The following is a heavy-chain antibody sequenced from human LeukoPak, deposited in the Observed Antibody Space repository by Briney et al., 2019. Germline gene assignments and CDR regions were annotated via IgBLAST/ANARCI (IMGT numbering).Heavy chain of an antibody. Sequence: PGGSLRLSCAASGFTFSSYAMNWVRQAPGKGLEWVSHISGSGISTYYADSVKGRFTFSRDNSKNTLYLQMNSLGAEDTAVYYCAKDRSIAAGDDAFDIWGQGTMVTVSS. J-gene: IGHJ3*02. V-gene: IGHV3-23*01. D-gene: IGHD6-13*01. CDR3: AKDRSIAAGDDAFDI. CDR2: ISGSGIST. CDR1: GFTFSSYA.